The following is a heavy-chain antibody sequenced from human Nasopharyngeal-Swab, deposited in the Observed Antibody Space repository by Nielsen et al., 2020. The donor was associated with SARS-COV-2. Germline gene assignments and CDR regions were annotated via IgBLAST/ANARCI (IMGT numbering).Heavy chain of an antibody. J-gene: IGHJ6*03. D-gene: IGHD3-3*01. CDR3: ASLLTYYDFWSGYLNYYYMDV. V-gene: IGHV4-4*02. Sequence: WMRQSPGKGLECIGEIYHSGSTNYNPSLKSRVTISVDNSKNQFSLSLSSVTAADTAVYYCASLLTYYDFWSGYLNYYYMDVWGKGTTVTVSS. CDR2: IYHSGST.